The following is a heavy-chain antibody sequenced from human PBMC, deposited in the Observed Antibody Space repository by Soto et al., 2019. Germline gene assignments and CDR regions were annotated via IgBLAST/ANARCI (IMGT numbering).Heavy chain of an antibody. CDR3: AKEDDAWTNGHFDI. Sequence: EGQLLESGGGLVQPGGSLRLSCAASGFTFSSYDMSWVRQAPGKGLEWVSAISGSGGSTYYADSVKGRFTISRDNYNNTLYVQMNSLRAEDTAIYYCAKEDDAWTNGHFDIWGQGTMVTVSS. V-gene: IGHV3-23*01. CDR1: GFTFSSYD. J-gene: IGHJ3*02. D-gene: IGHD2-8*01. CDR2: ISGSGGST.